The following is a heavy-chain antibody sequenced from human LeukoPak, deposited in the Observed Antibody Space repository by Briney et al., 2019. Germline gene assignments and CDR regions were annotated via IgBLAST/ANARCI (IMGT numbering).Heavy chain of an antibody. J-gene: IGHJ4*02. Sequence: KPSETLSLTCAVYGGSFSGYYWSWIRQPPGKGLEWIGEINHSGSTNYNPSLKSRVTISVDTSKNQFSLKLSSVTAADTAVYYCARIEHDSSGYYPPDYWGQGTLVTVSS. CDR3: ARIEHDSSGYYPPDY. CDR1: GGSFSGYY. CDR2: INHSGST. D-gene: IGHD3-22*01. V-gene: IGHV4-34*01.